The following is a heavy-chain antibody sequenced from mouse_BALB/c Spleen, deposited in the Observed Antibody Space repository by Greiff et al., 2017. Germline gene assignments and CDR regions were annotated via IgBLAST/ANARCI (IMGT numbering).Heavy chain of an antibody. CDR3: ARDSSYFDY. Sequence: EVKLLESGGGLVQPGGSLRLSCATSGFTFTDYYMSWVRQPPGKALEWLGFIRNKANGYTTEYSASVKGRFTISRDNSQSILYLQMNTLRAEDSATYYCARDSSYFDYWGQGTTLTVSS. CDR1: GFTFTDYY. V-gene: IGHV7-3*02. J-gene: IGHJ2*01. CDR2: IRNKANGYTT.